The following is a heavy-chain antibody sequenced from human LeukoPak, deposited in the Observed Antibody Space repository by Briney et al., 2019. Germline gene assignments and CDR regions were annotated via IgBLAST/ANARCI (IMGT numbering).Heavy chain of an antibody. V-gene: IGHV4-31*01. CDR2: IYYSGSI. CDR1: GGSISRGGYY. J-gene: IGHJ3*02. D-gene: IGHD5-18*01. Sequence: PSETLSLTCTVSGGSISRGGYYWSWIRQHPGKGLEYIGYIYYSGSIYYNPSLKSLVTISLDPSKNQFSLKLSSVTAADTAVYYCARDRGYSYGCDAFDIWGQGTMVTVSS. CDR3: ARDRGYSYGCDAFDI.